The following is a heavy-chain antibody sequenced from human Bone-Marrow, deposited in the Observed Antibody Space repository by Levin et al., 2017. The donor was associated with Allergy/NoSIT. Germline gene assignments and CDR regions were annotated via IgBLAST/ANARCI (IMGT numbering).Heavy chain of an antibody. J-gene: IGHJ5*02. Sequence: GGSLRLSCAASGLTLRNSAMTWVRQAPGKGLEWVSVISDTDDTTYYADSVKGRFTISRDNSNNRLYLQMSRLRAEDTAKYYCAKIEDFDILIGHIDSWGQGTLVTVSS. CDR2: ISDTDDTT. V-gene: IGHV3-23*01. CDR3: AKIEDFDILIGHIDS. CDR1: GLTLRNSA. D-gene: IGHD3-9*01.